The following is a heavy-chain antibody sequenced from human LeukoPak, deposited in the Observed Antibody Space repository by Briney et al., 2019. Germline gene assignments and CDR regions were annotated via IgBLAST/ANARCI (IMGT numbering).Heavy chain of an antibody. CDR1: GFTFTNYE. V-gene: IGHV3-7*01. CDR3: ARDQVIPDYYYYYYMDV. J-gene: IGHJ6*03. Sequence: PGGSLRLSCAASGFTFTNYEMNWVRQAPGKGLEWVANIKQDGSEKYYVDSVKGRFTISRDNAKNSLYLQMNSLRAEDTAVYYCARDQVIPDYYYYYYMDVWGKGTTVTVSS. D-gene: IGHD2-21*01. CDR2: IKQDGSEK.